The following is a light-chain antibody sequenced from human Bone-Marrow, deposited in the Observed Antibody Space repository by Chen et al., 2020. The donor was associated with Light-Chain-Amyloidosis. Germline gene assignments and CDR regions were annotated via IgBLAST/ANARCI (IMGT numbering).Light chain of an antibody. CDR3: QQRRNWPRT. CDR1: QSVDSY. J-gene: IGKJ1*01. CDR2: DAS. Sequence: IVFTQSPATMSLSPGERATLSCRASQSVDSYLAWYQQKPGQAPRLLIFDASNRATGIPARFSGSGSGTDFTLTISSLEPEDFAVYYCQQRRNWPRTFGQGTKVDIK. V-gene: IGKV3-11*01.